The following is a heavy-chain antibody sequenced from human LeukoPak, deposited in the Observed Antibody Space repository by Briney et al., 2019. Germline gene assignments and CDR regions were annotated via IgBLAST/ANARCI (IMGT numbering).Heavy chain of an antibody. Sequence: SQTLSLTCTVSGGSISSGDYSWSWIRQPPGKGLEWIGYIYYSGSTYYNPSLKSRVTISVDTSKNQFSLSLNSVTAADTAVYFCARDSGFFSSLYWGQGTLVTVSS. J-gene: IGHJ4*02. CDR1: GGSISSGDYS. CDR2: IYYSGST. V-gene: IGHV4-30-4*01. CDR3: ARDSGFFSSLY. D-gene: IGHD6-13*01.